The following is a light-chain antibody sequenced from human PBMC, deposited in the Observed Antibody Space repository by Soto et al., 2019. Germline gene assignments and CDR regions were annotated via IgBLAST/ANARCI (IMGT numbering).Light chain of an antibody. CDR1: QGIRND. V-gene: IGKV1-6*01. CDR3: LQDYNFPYT. Sequence: AIQMNQSPSSLYASVGDRDTITCRARQGIRNDLGWYQQKPGKAPKLLIYAASSVQSGVSSRFSGIGSGTDFTLTISSLQPGDFATYYCLQDYNFPYTFGQGTRLEIK. J-gene: IGKJ5*01. CDR2: AAS.